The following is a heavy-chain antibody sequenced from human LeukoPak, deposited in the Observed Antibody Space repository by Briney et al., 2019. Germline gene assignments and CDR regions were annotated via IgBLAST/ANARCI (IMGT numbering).Heavy chain of an antibody. D-gene: IGHD2-2*01. Sequence: SVKVSSKASGGTFSSYAISWVRQAPGQGLEWMGGIIPIFGTANYAQKFQGRVTITTDESTSTAYMELSSLRSEDTAVYYCASGEGKYQLLLPYWGQGTLVTVSS. V-gene: IGHV1-69*05. CDR2: IIPIFGTA. CDR3: ASGEGKYQLLLPY. J-gene: IGHJ4*02. CDR1: GGTFSSYA.